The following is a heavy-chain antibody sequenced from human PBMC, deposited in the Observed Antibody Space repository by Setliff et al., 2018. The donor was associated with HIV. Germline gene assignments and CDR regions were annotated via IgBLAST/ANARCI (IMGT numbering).Heavy chain of an antibody. Sequence: PGESLKISCKTSGYNFDGFWIAWVRQMPGKGLELMGIIFPGDSDTRYSPSLHGQVAISVDKSIRTASLQWSSLKASDSAMYYCVRRRGGGYYDTSAYFDFWGQGTLVTVSS. D-gene: IGHD3-22*01. CDR1: GYNFDGFW. CDR2: IFPGDSDT. CDR3: VRRRGGGYYDTSAYFDF. V-gene: IGHV5-51*01. J-gene: IGHJ4*02.